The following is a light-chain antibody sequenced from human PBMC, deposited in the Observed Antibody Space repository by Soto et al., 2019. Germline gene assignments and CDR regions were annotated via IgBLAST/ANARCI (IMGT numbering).Light chain of an antibody. V-gene: IGKV3-15*01. J-gene: IGKJ2*01. CDR3: QKYHNWPPQYT. CDR1: QTISSN. Sequence: EIVMTQSPATLSVSPGERATLSCTASQTISSNLAWYQQKPGQAPRLLIHGASTRATGVPARFSGSGSGTEFTLTISSLQSEDLAVYYSQKYHNWPPQYTFGQGTKLQIK. CDR2: GAS.